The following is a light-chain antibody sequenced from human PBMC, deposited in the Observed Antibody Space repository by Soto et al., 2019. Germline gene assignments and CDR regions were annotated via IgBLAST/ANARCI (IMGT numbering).Light chain of an antibody. Sequence: QSVLTQPASVSGSPGQSITISCTGTSSDLGAYDYVSWYQQHPGNAPKLLVYEVTNRPSGVSDRFSGSKSGNTASLTISGLQAEDEADYYCNSYTNSSAVVFGGGTKVTVL. CDR1: SSDLGAYDY. CDR2: EVT. CDR3: NSYTNSSAVV. J-gene: IGLJ2*01. V-gene: IGLV2-14*01.